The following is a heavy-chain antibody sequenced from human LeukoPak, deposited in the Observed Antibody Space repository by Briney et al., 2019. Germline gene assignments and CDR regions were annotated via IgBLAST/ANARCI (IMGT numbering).Heavy chain of an antibody. CDR2: IYYSGST. Sequence: PSETLSLTCSVSGGSISSYYWSWIRQSPGKGLEWIGYIYYSGSTNYNPSLKSRVTISVHTSKNQFSLKLSSVTAADTAVYYCARAVFSYCSGGSCPYFDYWGQGTLVTVFS. J-gene: IGHJ4*02. V-gene: IGHV4-59*01. D-gene: IGHD2-15*01. CDR1: GGSISSYY. CDR3: ARAVFSYCSGGSCPYFDY.